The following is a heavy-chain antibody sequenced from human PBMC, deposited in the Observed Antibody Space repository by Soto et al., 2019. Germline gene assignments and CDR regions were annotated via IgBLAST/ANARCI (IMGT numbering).Heavy chain of an antibody. CDR1: GCTFNNYA. D-gene: IGHD2-2*01. J-gene: IGHJ6*02. Sequence: GGSLRLSCAASGCTFNNYAMHWFRQAPGKGLEWVALISYDGSKTYYADSVKGRFTISRDNSQDTLSLELDSLRGEDKAVYYCARQPLSSTSTYYGMDVWGQETTFRVSS. CDR3: ARQPLSSTSTYYGMDV. CDR2: ISYDGSKT. V-gene: IGHV3-30-3*01.